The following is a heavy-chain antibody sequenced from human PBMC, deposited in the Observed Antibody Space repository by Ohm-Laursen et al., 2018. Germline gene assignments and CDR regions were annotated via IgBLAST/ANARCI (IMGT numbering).Heavy chain of an antibody. CDR3: AKDLETGMWGYFDY. CDR1: GFTFSSYE. D-gene: IGHD1-1*01. CDR2: ISSSGSTI. V-gene: IGHV3-48*03. J-gene: IGHJ4*02. Sequence: SLRLSCTASGFTFSSYEMNWVRQPPGKGLEWVSYISSSGSTIYHADSVKGRFTISRDNSKNTLYLQMNSLSAEDTAIYYCAKDLETGMWGYFDYWGQGSLVTVSS.